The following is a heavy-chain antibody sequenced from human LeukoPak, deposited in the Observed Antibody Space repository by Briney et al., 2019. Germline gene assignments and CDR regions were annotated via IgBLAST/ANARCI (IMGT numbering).Heavy chain of an antibody. Sequence: SETLSLTCTFSGAPISTGGYYWTWIRQPPGEGLEWIGYIYYTGAIDYNSSLESRLTISLDTSKNQFSLKLNSVTAADTAVYYCARRFLEWLPIYFDYWGQGTLVTVSS. CDR2: IYYTGAI. J-gene: IGHJ4*02. CDR3: ARRFLEWLPIYFDY. CDR1: GAPISTGGYY. D-gene: IGHD3-3*01. V-gene: IGHV4-31*03.